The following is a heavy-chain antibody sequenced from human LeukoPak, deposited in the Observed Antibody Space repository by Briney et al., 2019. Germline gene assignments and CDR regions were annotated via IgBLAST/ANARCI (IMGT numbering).Heavy chain of an antibody. D-gene: IGHD2-2*03. CDR3: ARGEGGYCSGTTCYRGYYYMDV. J-gene: IGHJ6*03. CDR1: GGSISSYY. CDR2: IYTSGST. V-gene: IGHV4-4*07. Sequence: SETLSLTCTVYGGSISSYYWSWIRQPAGKGLEWIGRIYTSGSTNYNPSLKSRVSISVDPSKNHFSLKLSSVTAADTAVYYCARGEGGYCSGTTCYRGYYYMDVWGKGTTVAISS.